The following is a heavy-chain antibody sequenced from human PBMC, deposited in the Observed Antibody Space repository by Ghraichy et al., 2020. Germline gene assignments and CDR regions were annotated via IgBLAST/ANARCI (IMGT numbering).Heavy chain of an antibody. CDR3: AKQPYSDYVDWFDP. Sequence: GGSLRLSCAASGFAFFNYAMSWVRQAPGKGLEWVSGLSGGGGKTYYADSVKGRFTISRDNSKSTLYLQMNSLRAEDTAVYYCAKQPYSDYVDWFDPWGQGTLVTVSS. V-gene: IGHV3-23*01. J-gene: IGHJ5*02. CDR1: GFAFFNYA. D-gene: IGHD3-16*01. CDR2: LSGGGGKT.